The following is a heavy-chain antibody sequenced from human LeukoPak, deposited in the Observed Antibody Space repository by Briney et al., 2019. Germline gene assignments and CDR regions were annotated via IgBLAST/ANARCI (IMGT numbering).Heavy chain of an antibody. V-gene: IGHV4-4*07. Sequence: PSETLSLTCTVSGCTSSSYYWIWIRQPAGKGLEGIVRTYTSGSTNYKPTLQSRVTMSGDTSKNPFSLKLSSVIAEDAAVYYCARHRGDNSNPRYYFYYMDVWGKGTPVTVS. J-gene: IGHJ6*03. CDR2: TYTSGST. CDR1: GCTSSSYY. D-gene: IGHD4-11*01. CDR3: ARHRGDNSNPRYYFYYMDV.